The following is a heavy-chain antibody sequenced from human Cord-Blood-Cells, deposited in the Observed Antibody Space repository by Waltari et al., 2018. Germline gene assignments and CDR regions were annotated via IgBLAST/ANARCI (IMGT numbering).Heavy chain of an antibody. V-gene: IGHV4-39*01. Sequence: QLQLQESGPGLVKPSETLSLTCTVSGGPLSSSSYYWGWTRQPPGKGLEWIGSIYYSGSTYYNPSLKSRVTISVDTSKNQFSLKLSSVTAADTAVYYCARLGLELTGPFDYWGQGTLVTVSS. CDR3: ARLGLELTGPFDY. J-gene: IGHJ4*02. CDR2: IYYSGST. CDR1: GGPLSSSSYY. D-gene: IGHD7-27*01.